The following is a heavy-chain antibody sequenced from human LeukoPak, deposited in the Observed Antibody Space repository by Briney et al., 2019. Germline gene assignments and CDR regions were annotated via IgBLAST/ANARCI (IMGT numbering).Heavy chain of an antibody. CDR3: AATRYFDWFPTPGGFDY. V-gene: IGHV1-2*02. CDR2: INPNSGGT. CDR1: GYTFIGYY. J-gene: IGHJ4*02. Sequence: GASVKVSCKASGYTFIGYYIHWVRQAPGQGLEWMGWINPNSGGTNYAQKFQGRVTMTRDTSISTAYMELSRLRSDDTAVYYCAATRYFDWFPTPGGFDYWGQGTLVTVSS. D-gene: IGHD3-9*01.